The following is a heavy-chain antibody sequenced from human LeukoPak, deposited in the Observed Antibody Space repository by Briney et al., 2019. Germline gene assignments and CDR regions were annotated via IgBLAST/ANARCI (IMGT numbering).Heavy chain of an antibody. V-gene: IGHV1-69*01. J-gene: IGHJ6*02. Sequence: ASVTVSCTASGGTFSSYAISWVRQAPGQGLEWMGGIIPIFGTANYAQKFQGRVTITADESTSTAYMELSSLRSEDTAVYYCARDTVGPGGAADRYGMDVWGQGTTVTVSS. CDR3: ARDTVGPGGAADRYGMDV. CDR2: IIPIFGTA. D-gene: IGHD3-16*01. CDR1: GGTFSSYA.